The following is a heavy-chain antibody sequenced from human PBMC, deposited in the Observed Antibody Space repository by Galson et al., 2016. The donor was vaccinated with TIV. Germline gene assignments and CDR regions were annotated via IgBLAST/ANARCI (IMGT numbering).Heavy chain of an antibody. CDR1: GYTFTRHY. CDR2: INPITGIT. CDR3: ARWFDSSGYYYFDY. D-gene: IGHD3-22*01. V-gene: IGHV1-46*01. J-gene: IGHJ4*02. Sequence: SVKVSCKASGYTFTRHYMHWVRQAPGQGLEWMGIINPITGITTYAQNFQGRVTMTRDTSTITVQMELSSLRSEDTAVYYCARWFDSSGYYYFDYWGQGSLITVSP.